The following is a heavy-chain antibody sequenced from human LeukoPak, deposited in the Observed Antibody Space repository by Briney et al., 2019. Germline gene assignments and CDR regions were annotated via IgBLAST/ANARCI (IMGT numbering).Heavy chain of an antibody. J-gene: IGHJ5*02. CDR2: ISYDGSNK. V-gene: IGHV3-30*18. CDR3: AKDQYSGSYYSWFDP. CDR1: GFTFSSYG. Sequence: PGGSLRLSCAASGFTFSSYGMHWVRQAPGKGLEWVAVISYDGSNKYYADSVKGRFTISRDNSKNTLYLQMNSLRAEDTAVYYCAKDQYSGSYYSWFDPWGQGTLVTVSS. D-gene: IGHD1-26*01.